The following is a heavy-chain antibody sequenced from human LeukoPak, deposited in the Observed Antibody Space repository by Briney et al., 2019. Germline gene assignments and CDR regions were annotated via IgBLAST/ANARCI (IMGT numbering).Heavy chain of an antibody. CDR2: MHSDGSK. D-gene: IGHD3-16*01. Sequence: GGSLRLSCAASGFALSSNYMSWVRQLTGKGLEWVSVMHSDGSKYYADSVKGRFTISRDNLQNTLSLQMESLRGEDTAVYYCARDQVLRGSYRTYYYGMDVWGKGTTVTVSS. CDR3: ARDQVLRGSYRTYYYGMDV. J-gene: IGHJ6*04. CDR1: GFALSSNY. V-gene: IGHV3-53*01.